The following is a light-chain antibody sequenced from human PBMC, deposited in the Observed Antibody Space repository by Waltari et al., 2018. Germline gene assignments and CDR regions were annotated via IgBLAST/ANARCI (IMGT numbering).Light chain of an antibody. CDR1: SSNIGTNT. CDR3: AAWDDSLIGRV. CDR2: ANY. Sequence: QSVLTQPPSTSGTPGQTVTLPCSGSSSNIGTNTVTWYQQFPGTAPKVLVFANYHRPSGVPDRFSASKSGTSASLVISGLQSEDEGDYFCAAWDDSLIGRVFGGGTTLTVL. V-gene: IGLV1-44*01. J-gene: IGLJ2*01.